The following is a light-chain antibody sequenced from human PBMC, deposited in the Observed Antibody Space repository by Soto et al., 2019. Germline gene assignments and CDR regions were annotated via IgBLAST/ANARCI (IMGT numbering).Light chain of an antibody. J-gene: IGLJ2*01. V-gene: IGLV2-14*01. CDR2: AVS. CDR1: SSDVGGYNY. Sequence: QSALTQPASVSGSPGQSITISCTGTSSDVGGYNYVSWYQQHPGKAPKLMIYAVSNRPSGVSNRFSGSKSGNTTSLTISGLQAEYEADYYCSSYTSSSTLLFGGGTKLTVL. CDR3: SSYTSSSTLL.